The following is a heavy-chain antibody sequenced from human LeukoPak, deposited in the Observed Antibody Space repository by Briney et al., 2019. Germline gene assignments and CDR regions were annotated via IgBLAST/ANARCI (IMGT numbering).Heavy chain of an antibody. CDR1: GVSISSYY. CDR2: IYYSENT. D-gene: IGHD3-22*01. J-gene: IGHJ4*02. Sequence: SETLSLTCTVSGVSISSYYWSWMRQRPGKGLEWIGYIYYSENTNYNSSLKSRVTISEDTSKNQFSLKLTSVTAADTAVYYCAGGNFYDSRGHPYHFHFWGQGTLVSVSS. V-gene: IGHV4-59*01. CDR3: AGGNFYDSRGHPYHFHF.